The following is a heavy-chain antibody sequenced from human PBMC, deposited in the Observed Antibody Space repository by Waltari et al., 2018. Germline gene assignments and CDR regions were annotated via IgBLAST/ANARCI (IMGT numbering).Heavy chain of an antibody. CDR1: GGSSSDYY. Sequence: QLQESGPRLVTPSETLSLPCTVPGGSSSDYYRSWIRQFPGKGLEWIGYIHYSGSTKNNPSLKSRVSISADTSQNQFSLRLTAVTAADTAIYYCARDRTRGPGFASLFDTWGQGTLVTVSS. CDR3: ARDRTRGPGFASLFDT. V-gene: IGHV4-59*01. J-gene: IGHJ5*02. CDR2: IHYSGST. D-gene: IGHD1-1*01.